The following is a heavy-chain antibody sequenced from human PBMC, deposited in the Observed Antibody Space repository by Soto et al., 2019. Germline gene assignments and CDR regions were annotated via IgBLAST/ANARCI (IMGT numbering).Heavy chain of an antibody. CDR3: ARDLLAFGQSIVDD. J-gene: IGHJ4*02. CDR1: GYTFTSYG. Sequence: GPSVKVSCKASGYTFTSYGISWVRQAPGQGLEWMGWISAYNGNTNYAQKLQGRVTMTTDTSTSTAYMELRSLRSDDTAVYYCARDLLAFGQSIVDDWGQGTLVTVSS. V-gene: IGHV1-18*01. D-gene: IGHD3-10*01. CDR2: ISAYNGNT.